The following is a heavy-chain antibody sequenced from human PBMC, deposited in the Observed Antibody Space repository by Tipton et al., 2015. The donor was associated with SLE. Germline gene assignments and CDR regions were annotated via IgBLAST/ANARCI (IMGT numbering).Heavy chain of an antibody. V-gene: IGHV1-2*06. D-gene: IGHD5-24*01. CDR2: INPNSGGT. Sequence: QLVQSGAEVKKPGASVKVSCKASGYTFTGYYIHWVRQAPGQGLEWMGRINPNSGGTNYAQKLQGRVTMTTDTSTSTAYMELRSLRSDDTAVYYCARSLGWLQSDHWFDPWGQGTLVTVSS. CDR3: ARSLGWLQSDHWFDP. CDR1: GYTFTGYY. J-gene: IGHJ5*02.